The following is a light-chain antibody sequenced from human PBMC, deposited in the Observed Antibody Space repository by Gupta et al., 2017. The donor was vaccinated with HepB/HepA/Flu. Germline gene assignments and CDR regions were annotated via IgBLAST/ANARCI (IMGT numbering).Light chain of an antibody. CDR1: NSDVGAYNY. J-gene: IGLJ2*01. CDR3: KSYEGSNMWG. V-gene: IGLV2-14*01. Sequence: QSALTQPASVSGSPGQSITISCTGTNSDVGAYNYVSWYQQHPGKVPKLRIYDVTYRPSGVSSRGSGSKSGNKDSLNISGLQAEDEGDEVCKSYEGSNMWGVGGGTKLTVL. CDR2: DVT.